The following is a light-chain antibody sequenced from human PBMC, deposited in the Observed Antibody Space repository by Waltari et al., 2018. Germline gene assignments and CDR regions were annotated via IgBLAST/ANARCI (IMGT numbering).Light chain of an antibody. CDR3: QSYDSTLSGPV. CDR2: GTT. CDR1: SSNIGTNYD. J-gene: IGLJ2*01. Sequence: QSVLTQPPSVSGAPGQRVTISCTGSSSNIGTNYDVHWYQQVPGTAPKLLIYGTTNRPSGVPDRFSGSKSDTSASLAITGLQAEDEADYYCQSYDSTLSGPVFGGGTKLTVL. V-gene: IGLV1-40*01.